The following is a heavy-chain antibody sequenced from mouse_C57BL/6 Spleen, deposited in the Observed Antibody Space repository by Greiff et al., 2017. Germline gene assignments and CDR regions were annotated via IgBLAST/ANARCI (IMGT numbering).Heavy chain of an antibody. V-gene: IGHV1-81*01. Sequence: VQGVESGAELARPGASVKLSCKASGYTFTSYGISWVKQRTGQGLEWIGEIYPRSGNTYYNEKFKGKATLTADKSSSTAYMELRSLTSEDSAVYFCARRGIYAMDYWGQGTSVTVSS. CDR1: GYTFTSYG. CDR2: IYPRSGNT. J-gene: IGHJ4*01. CDR3: ARRGIYAMDY.